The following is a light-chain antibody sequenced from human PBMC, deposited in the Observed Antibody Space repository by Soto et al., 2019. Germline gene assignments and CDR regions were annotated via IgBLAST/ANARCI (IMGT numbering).Light chain of an antibody. V-gene: IGKV3-20*01. CDR3: QQYGSSPPIT. CDR1: QSVSSSY. CDR2: GAS. J-gene: IGKJ5*01. Sequence: EIVLTQSPGTLSLSPGERATLSCRASQSVSSSYLAWYQQKPGQAPRLLIYGASSRATGIPDMFSGSGSGTDFTLTISRLEPEDFAVYYCQQYGSSPPITFGQRTRLEIK.